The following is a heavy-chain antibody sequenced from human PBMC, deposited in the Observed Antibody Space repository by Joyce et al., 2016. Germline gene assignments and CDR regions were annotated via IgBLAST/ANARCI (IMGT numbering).Heavy chain of an antibody. D-gene: IGHD5-24*01. J-gene: IGHJ4*02. V-gene: IGHV5-51*01. CDR2: VYPGDSDT. Sequence: KPGESLKISCKASGYSFTNYRIGWVRQMPGKGLEWMGLVYPGDSDTKYSPSFQGQVTISADKSITTAYLQWSSLKASDTAMYYCVRLSGDGYNLFDYWGQGTLVTVSS. CDR3: VRLSGDGYNLFDY. CDR1: GYSFTNYR.